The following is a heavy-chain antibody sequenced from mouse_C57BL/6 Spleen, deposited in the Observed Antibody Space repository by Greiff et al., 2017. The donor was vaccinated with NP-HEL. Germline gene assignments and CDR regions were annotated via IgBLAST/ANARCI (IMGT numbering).Heavy chain of an antibody. Sequence: DVQLVESGGDLVKPGGSLKLSCAASGFTFSSYGMSWVRQTPDKRLEWVATISSGGSYTYYPDSVKGRFTISRDNAKNTLYLQMSSLKSEDTAMYYCARHNYGLYYFDYWGQGTTLTVSS. V-gene: IGHV5-6*01. CDR1: GFTFSSYG. CDR2: ISSGGSYT. D-gene: IGHD1-1*01. CDR3: ARHNYGLYYFDY. J-gene: IGHJ2*01.